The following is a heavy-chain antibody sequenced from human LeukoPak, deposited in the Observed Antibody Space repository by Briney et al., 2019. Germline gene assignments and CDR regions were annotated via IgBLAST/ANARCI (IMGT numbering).Heavy chain of an antibody. CDR1: GGSINSYY. CDR2: IYYNGNT. J-gene: IGHJ6*02. Sequence: SETLSLTCTVSGGSINSYYWNWIRRPPGKGLEWIGYIYYNGNTNYSPSLKNRVTMSVDTSKNLFSLKVSSVTAADTAVYYCARGRSNYCGMDVWGQGTTVTVSS. CDR3: ARGRSNYCGMDV. V-gene: IGHV4-59*01. D-gene: IGHD1-26*01.